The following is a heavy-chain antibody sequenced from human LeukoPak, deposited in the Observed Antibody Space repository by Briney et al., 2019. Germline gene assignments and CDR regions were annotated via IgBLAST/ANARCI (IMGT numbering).Heavy chain of an antibody. CDR1: GYTFTSYD. CDR2: MNPSSGNT. V-gene: IGHV1-8*01. CDR3: PREVGYYGSGSYLDFDY. J-gene: IGHJ4*02. Sequence: GASVKVSCKASGYTFTSYDINWVRQATGQGLEWVGWMNPSSGNTGYAQKFQGRVTMTRNTSINTVYMELNSLRSEDTAVYYCPREVGYYGSGSYLDFDYWGQGTLVTVSS. D-gene: IGHD3-10*01.